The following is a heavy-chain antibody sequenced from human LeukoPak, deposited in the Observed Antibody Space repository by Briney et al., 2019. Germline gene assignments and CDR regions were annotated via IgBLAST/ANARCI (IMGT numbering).Heavy chain of an antibody. CDR3: ARAHGGIGAFDI. J-gene: IGHJ3*02. D-gene: IGHD3-16*01. CDR2: INPNSGGT. CDR1: GYTFTSYG. V-gene: IGHV1-2*02. Sequence: WASVKVSCKASGYTFTSYGISWVRQAPGQGLEWMGWINPNSGGTNYAQKFQGRVTMTRDTSISTAYMELSRLRSDDTAVYYCARAHGGIGAFDIWSQGTMVTVSS.